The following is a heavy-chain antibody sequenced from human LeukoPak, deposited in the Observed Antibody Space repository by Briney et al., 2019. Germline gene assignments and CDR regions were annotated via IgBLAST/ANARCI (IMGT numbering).Heavy chain of an antibody. D-gene: IGHD5-12*01. CDR3: TTGWLRGGHYFDY. CDR1: GFTFSNAW. Sequence: GGSLRLSCAASGFTFSNAWMSWVRQAPGKGLEWVGRLKSKTDGGTTDYAAPVKGRFTISRDDSKNTLYLQMNNLKTEHTAVYYCTTGWLRGGHYFDYWGQGTLVTVSS. CDR2: LKSKTDGGTT. V-gene: IGHV3-15*01. J-gene: IGHJ4*02.